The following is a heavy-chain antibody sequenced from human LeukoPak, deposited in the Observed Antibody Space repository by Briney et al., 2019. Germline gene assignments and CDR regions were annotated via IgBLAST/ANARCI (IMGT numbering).Heavy chain of an antibody. V-gene: IGHV1-18*01. J-gene: IGHJ4*02. D-gene: IGHD1-26*01. CDR1: GYTFTIYG. CDR2: ISAYNGNT. CDR3: ARDRGSYGLADY. Sequence: EASVKVSCTASGYTFTIYGISWVRQAPGQGLEWMGWISAYNGNTNYAQKLQGRVTMTTDTSTSTAYMELRSLRSDDTAVYYCARDRGSYGLADYWGQGTLVTVSS.